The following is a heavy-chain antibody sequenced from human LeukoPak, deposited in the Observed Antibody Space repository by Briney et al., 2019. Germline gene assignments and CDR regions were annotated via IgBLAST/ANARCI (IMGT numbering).Heavy chain of an antibody. CDR2: IIPIFGTA. D-gene: IGHD1-26*01. Sequence: SVKVSCKASGGTFSSYAISWVRQAPGQGLEWMGEIIPIFGTAHYAQKFQGRVTITTDESTSTAYMELSSLRSEDTAVYYCARDGLSWELSYRQYFQHWGQGTLVTVSS. CDR1: GGTFSSYA. J-gene: IGHJ1*01. V-gene: IGHV1-69*05. CDR3: ARDGLSWELSYRQYFQH.